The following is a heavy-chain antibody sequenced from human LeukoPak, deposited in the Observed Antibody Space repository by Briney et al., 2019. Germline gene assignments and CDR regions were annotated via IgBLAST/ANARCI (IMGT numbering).Heavy chain of an antibody. J-gene: IGHJ4*02. CDR3: ATRFFGAGTLYFDY. V-gene: IGHV1-24*01. CDR1: GYTLTELS. D-gene: IGHD6-19*01. CDR2: FDPEDGET. Sequence: GASVKVSCKVSGYTLTELSMHWVRRAPGKGLEWMGGFDPEDGETIYAQKFQGRVTMTEDTSTDTAYMELSSLRSEDTAVYYCATRFFGAGTLYFDYWGQGTLVTVSS.